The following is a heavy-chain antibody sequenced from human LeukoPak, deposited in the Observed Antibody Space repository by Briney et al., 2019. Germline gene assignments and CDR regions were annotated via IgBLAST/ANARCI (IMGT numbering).Heavy chain of an antibody. CDR3: ARGRVSSRPRFDY. CDR1: GGSFSGYY. CDR2: INHSGST. D-gene: IGHD6-13*01. V-gene: IGHV4-34*01. J-gene: IGHJ4*02. Sequence: SETLSLTCAVYGGSFSGYYWSWIRQPPGKGLEWIGEINHSGSTNYNPSLKSRVTISVDTSKNQFSLKLSSVTAADTVVYYCARGRVSSRPRFDYWGQGTLVTVSS.